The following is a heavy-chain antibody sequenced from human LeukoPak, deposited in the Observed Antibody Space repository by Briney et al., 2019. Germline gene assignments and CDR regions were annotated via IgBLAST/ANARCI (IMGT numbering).Heavy chain of an antibody. V-gene: IGHV3-23*01. CDR3: ARDWGESYGDDYYYYYMDV. J-gene: IGHJ6*03. CDR2: ISGSGDST. CDR1: GFTFSNYA. D-gene: IGHD4-17*01. Sequence: PGGSLRLSCAASGFTFSNYAMRWVRQAPGKGLEWVSGISGSGDSTYYADSVKGRFTISRDNSKNTLYLQMNSLRAEDTAVYYCARDWGESYGDDYYYYYMDVWGKGTTVTVSS.